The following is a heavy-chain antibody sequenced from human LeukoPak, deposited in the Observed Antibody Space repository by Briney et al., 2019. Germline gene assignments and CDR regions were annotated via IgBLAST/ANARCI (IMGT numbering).Heavy chain of an antibody. CDR2: ISNNGGYT. CDR3: AKQLGYCSDGSCYFPY. CDR1: GFTFSSSA. V-gene: IGHV3-23*01. D-gene: IGHD2-15*01. Sequence: GGSLRLSCAASGFTFSSSAISWVRQAPGKGLEWVSAISNNGGYTYYADSVQGRFTISRDNSKSTLCLQMNSLRAEDTAVYYCAKQLGYCSDGSCYFPYWGQGTLVTVSS. J-gene: IGHJ4*02.